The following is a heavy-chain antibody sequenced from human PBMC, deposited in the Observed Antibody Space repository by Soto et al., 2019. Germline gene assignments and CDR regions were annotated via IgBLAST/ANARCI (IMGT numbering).Heavy chain of an antibody. Sequence: QVQLQESGPGLVKPSETLSLTCTVSGGSISSYYWSWVRQPPGKGLEWIGYSYSSASTNYNPPLKCRVTIPVDTSKNHFSLKLSSVTAADTAVYYCARIMTGVQDAFDIWGQETMVTVSS. J-gene: IGHJ3*02. D-gene: IGHD1-1*01. CDR1: GGSISSYY. V-gene: IGHV4-59*01. CDR2: SYSSAST. CDR3: ARIMTGVQDAFDI.